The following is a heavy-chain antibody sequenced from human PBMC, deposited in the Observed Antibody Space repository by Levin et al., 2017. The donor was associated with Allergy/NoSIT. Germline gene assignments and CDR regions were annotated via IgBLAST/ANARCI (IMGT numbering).Heavy chain of an antibody. V-gene: IGHV3-64D*06. CDR3: VKNGDYGELGY. J-gene: IGHJ4*02. CDR1: GFTFNKNT. D-gene: IGHD4-17*01. Sequence: GGSLRLSCSASGFTFNKNTMQWVRQAPGKGLEHVSAISNNGGRTYYTDSVKGRFTISRDNSKNTLYLQMSSLRPEDTAMYYCVKNGDYGELGYWGQGTLVTVSS. CDR2: ISNNGGRT.